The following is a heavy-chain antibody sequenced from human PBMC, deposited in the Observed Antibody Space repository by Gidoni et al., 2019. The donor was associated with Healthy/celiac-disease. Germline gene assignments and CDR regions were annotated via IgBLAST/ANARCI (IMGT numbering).Heavy chain of an antibody. J-gene: IGHJ4*02. V-gene: IGHV3-9*01. D-gene: IGHD3-22*01. CDR2: ISWNSGSI. Sequence: EVQLVESGGGLVQPGRSLRLSWAAYGFTFDDYAMHWVRQAPGKGLECVSGISWNSGSIGYADSVKGRFTISRDNAKNSLYLQMNSLRAEDTALYYCAKDSDSSGYQIYDYWGQGTLVTVSS. CDR1: GFTFDDYA. CDR3: AKDSDSSGYQIYDY.